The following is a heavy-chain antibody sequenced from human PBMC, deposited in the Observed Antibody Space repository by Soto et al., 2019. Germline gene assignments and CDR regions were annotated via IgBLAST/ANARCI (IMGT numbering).Heavy chain of an antibody. CDR3: ARDRDIVVVPAAMVHSSYYYGMDV. Sequence: SVKVSCKASGGTFSSYAISWVRQAPGQGLEWMGGIIPIFGTANYAQKFQGRVTITADESTSTAYMELSSLRSEDTAVYYCARDRDIVVVPAAMVHSSYYYGMDVWGQGTTVTVSS. CDR1: GGTFSSYA. D-gene: IGHD2-2*01. J-gene: IGHJ6*02. V-gene: IGHV1-69*13. CDR2: IIPIFGTA.